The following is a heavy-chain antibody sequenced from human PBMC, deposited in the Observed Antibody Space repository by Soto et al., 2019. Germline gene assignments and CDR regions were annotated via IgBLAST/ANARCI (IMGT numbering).Heavy chain of an antibody. D-gene: IGHD2-2*01. CDR3: AKDSQSVSVSAARVYGMDV. J-gene: IGHJ6*02. CDR2: LSDSGGHT. Sequence: SLRLSCAGSGLTFRSYAMTWVRQAPGKGQEWVSTLSDSGGHTYYADSVKGRFTISRDNPKNTLYLQMNSLRAEDTAVYYCAKDSQSVSVSAARVYGMDVWGQGTTVTVSS. CDR1: GLTFRSYA. V-gene: IGHV3-23*01.